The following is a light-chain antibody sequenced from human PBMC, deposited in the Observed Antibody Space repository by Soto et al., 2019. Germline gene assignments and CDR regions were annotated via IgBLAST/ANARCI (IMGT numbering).Light chain of an antibody. CDR3: QQYGSSSYT. CDR2: GAS. J-gene: IGKJ2*01. CDR1: QTVSSSY. Sequence: EIVLTQSPGTLYLSPGERATLSCRASQTVSSSYLTWYQQKPGQAPRLLIYGASSRATGIPDRFSGSGSGTDFTLTISRLEPEDFEVYYCQQYGSSSYTFGQGTKLEIK. V-gene: IGKV3-20*01.